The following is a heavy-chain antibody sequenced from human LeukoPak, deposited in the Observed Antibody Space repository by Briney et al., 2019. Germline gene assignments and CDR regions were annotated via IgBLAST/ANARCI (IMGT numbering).Heavy chain of an antibody. V-gene: IGHV4-31*03. CDR1: GGSISSGGYY. CDR3: ARGSTGYYKRGNYFDY. J-gene: IGHJ4*02. Sequence: SETLSLTCTVSGGSISSGGYYWSWIRQHPGKGLEWIGYIYYSGSTYYNPSLKSRVTISVDTSKNQFSLKLSSVSAADTAVYYCARGSTGYYKRGNYFDYWGQGTLVTVSS. D-gene: IGHD3-9*01. CDR2: IYYSGST.